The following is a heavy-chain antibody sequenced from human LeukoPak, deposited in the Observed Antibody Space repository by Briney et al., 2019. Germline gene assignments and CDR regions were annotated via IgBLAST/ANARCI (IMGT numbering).Heavy chain of an antibody. Sequence: GGSLRLSCATSGFIFSNYAVNWVRQAPGKGLEWVSRINSDGSTTSYADSVKGRFTISRDNAKHTLYLQMNSPRAEDTAVYYCAKDLMRDIWFGESWGQGTLVTVSS. CDR3: AKDLMRDIWFGES. V-gene: IGHV3-74*01. J-gene: IGHJ5*02. CDR1: GFIFSNYA. D-gene: IGHD3-10*01. CDR2: INSDGSTT.